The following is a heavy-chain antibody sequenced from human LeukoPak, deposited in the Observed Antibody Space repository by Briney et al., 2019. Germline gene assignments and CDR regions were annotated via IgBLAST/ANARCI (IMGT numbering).Heavy chain of an antibody. CDR1: GGSISSYY. Sequence: SETLSLTCTVSGGSISSYYWSWIRQHPGKGLEWIGYIYYSGSTYYNPSLKSRVTISVGTSKNQFSLKLSSVTAADTAVYYCARGDSYGALNYYYYYMDVWGKGTTVTVSS. CDR3: ARGDSYGALNYYYYYMDV. V-gene: IGHV4-59*06. J-gene: IGHJ6*03. D-gene: IGHD5-18*01. CDR2: IYYSGST.